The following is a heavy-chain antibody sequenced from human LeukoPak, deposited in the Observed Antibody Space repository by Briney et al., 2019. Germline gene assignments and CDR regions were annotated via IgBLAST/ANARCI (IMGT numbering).Heavy chain of an antibody. CDR1: GGSCSGYY. CDR2: INHSGST. Sequence: SETLSLTCAVYGGSCSGYYWSWIRQPPGKGLEWIGEINHSGSTNYNPSLKSRVTISVDKSKNQFSLKLISLTAADTAVYYCARDGAATVAGYAFDIWGQGTMVTVSS. J-gene: IGHJ3*02. V-gene: IGHV4-34*01. D-gene: IGHD6-19*01. CDR3: ARDGAATVAGYAFDI.